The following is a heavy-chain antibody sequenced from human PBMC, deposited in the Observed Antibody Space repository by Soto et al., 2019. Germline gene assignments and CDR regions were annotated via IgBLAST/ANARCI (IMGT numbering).Heavy chain of an antibody. CDR1: GFTFSSYA. D-gene: IGHD3-10*01. Sequence: GGSLRLSCAASGFTFSSYAMHWVRQAPGKGLEWVAVISYDGSNKYYADSVKGRFTISRDNSKNTLYLQMNSLRAEDTAVYYCARDFAVRGVRSAFDFWGQGTMVTVSS. CDR2: ISYDGSNK. J-gene: IGHJ3*01. V-gene: IGHV3-30-3*01. CDR3: ARDFAVRGVRSAFDF.